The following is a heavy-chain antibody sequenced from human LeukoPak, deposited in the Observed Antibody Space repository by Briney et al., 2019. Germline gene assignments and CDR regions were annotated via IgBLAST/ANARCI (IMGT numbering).Heavy chain of an antibody. CDR1: GFTFDDYG. J-gene: IGHJ6*03. CDR3: AKDGGEYYDILTGYYPRLYYMDV. Sequence: GGSLRLSCAASGFTFDDYGLSWVRQVPGKGLEWVSGLNWNGASTGYADSVKGRFTISRDNAKNSLYLQMNSLRAEDTAVYYCAKDGGEYYDILTGYYPRLYYMDVWGKGTTVTISS. V-gene: IGHV3-20*04. CDR2: LNWNGAST. D-gene: IGHD3-9*01.